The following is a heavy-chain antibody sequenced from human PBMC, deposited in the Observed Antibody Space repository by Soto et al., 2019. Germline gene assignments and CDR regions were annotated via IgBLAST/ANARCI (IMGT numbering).Heavy chain of an antibody. CDR3: ARVGTYKGSGSPYSSDY. Sequence: EVQLVESGGGLVKPGGSLRLSCAASGFSFRSYYMNWVRQAPGKGLEWVSSISSSSSNINYADSVKGRFTISRDNAKNSLYRQMNSLRAEDTAVYYCARVGTYKGSGSPYSSDYWGQGTLVTVSS. CDR1: GFSFRSYY. J-gene: IGHJ4*02. D-gene: IGHD3-10*01. CDR2: ISSSSSNI. V-gene: IGHV3-21*01.